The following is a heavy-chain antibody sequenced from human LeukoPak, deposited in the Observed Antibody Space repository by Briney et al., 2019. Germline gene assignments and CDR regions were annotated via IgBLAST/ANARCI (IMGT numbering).Heavy chain of an antibody. CDR3: ARGGDGYSYYYYMDV. CDR1: GYTFTGYN. J-gene: IGHJ6*03. CDR2: INPNSGGT. D-gene: IGHD5-24*01. V-gene: IGHV1-2*02. Sequence: GASLKVSCKASGYTFTGYNMHWVRQAPRQGLEWMGWINPNSGGTNYAQKLQGRVTMTRDTSISTAYMELSRLRSDDTAVYYCARGGDGYSYYYYMDVWGKGTTVTVSS.